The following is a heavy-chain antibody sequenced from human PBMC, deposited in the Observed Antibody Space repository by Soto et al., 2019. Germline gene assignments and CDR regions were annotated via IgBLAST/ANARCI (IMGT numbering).Heavy chain of an antibody. Sequence: ASVKVSCKVSGYTLTELSIHWVRQAPLKVLEWMVGFDPEYGKRIYAQKFQGRVTMTEDTSTDTSYMELNSLRSEDTAVYYCARYHEYCSGGSCYGNSFDTWGKGTLVTASS. D-gene: IGHD2-15*01. CDR1: GYTLTELS. CDR2: FDPEYGKR. CDR3: ARYHEYCSGGSCYGNSFDT. V-gene: IGHV1-24*01. J-gene: IGHJ5*02.